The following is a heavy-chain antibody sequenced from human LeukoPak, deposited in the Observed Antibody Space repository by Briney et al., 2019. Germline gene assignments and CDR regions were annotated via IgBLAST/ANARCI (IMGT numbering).Heavy chain of an antibody. V-gene: IGHV2-5*02. CDR3: AHRFDTSGDRPYYFDY. Sequence: SGPTLVKPTQTLTLTCTFSGFSLTSRGVLVGWIRQSPGKALEFLALVYWDDGERYSPSLTSRLSITKDTSKNQVILILTDADPVDTATYYCAHRFDTSGDRPYYFDYWGQGILVTVSS. CDR1: GFSLTSRGVL. CDR2: VYWDDGE. J-gene: IGHJ4*02. D-gene: IGHD3-22*01.